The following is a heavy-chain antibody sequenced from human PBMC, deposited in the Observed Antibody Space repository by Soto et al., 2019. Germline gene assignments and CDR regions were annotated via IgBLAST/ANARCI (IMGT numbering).Heavy chain of an antibody. Sequence: QITLKESVPTLVKPTQTLTVTCTFSGFSLRTSGVGVGWIRQSPGQALEWLGVIYWDDEKRYSPSLKSRLTLSKDTAKNQVVLTVANMDPLDTGTYYCARVFLDVVDTLDSWGQGTPVIVSS. CDR2: IYWDDEK. D-gene: IGHD5-12*01. J-gene: IGHJ4*02. CDR1: GFSLRTSGVG. CDR3: ARVFLDVVDTLDS. V-gene: IGHV2-5*02.